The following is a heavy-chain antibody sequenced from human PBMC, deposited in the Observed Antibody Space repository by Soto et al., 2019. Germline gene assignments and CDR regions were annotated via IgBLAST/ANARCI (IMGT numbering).Heavy chain of an antibody. J-gene: IGHJ4*02. Sequence: ASVKVSCKASGYTFTSYGISWVRQAPGQGLEWMGWISAYNGNTNYAQKLQGRVTMTTDTSTSTAYMELRSLRSDDTAVYYCARDQNPLYYYDSSGYCYWGQGTLVTVSS. CDR1: GYTFTSYG. V-gene: IGHV1-18*01. CDR2: ISAYNGNT. D-gene: IGHD3-22*01. CDR3: ARDQNPLYYYDSSGYCY.